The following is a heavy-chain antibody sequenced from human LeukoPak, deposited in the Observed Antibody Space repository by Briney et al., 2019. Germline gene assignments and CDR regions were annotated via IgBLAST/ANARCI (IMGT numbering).Heavy chain of an antibody. CDR3: ARVGGDYYYGMDV. CDR1: GDSVSSNSVA. J-gene: IGHJ6*02. V-gene: IGHV6-1*01. CDR2: TYYRSKWYN. Sequence: SQTLSLSCAISGDSVSSNSVAWNWIRQSPSRGLEWLGRTYYRSKWYNEYAVSVKSRITINADTSKNQFSLQLNSVTPEDTAVYYCARVGGDYYYGMDVWGQGTTVTVS. D-gene: IGHD3-3*01.